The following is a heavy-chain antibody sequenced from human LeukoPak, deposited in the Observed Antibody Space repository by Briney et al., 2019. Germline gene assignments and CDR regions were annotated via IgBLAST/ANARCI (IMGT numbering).Heavy chain of an antibody. J-gene: IGHJ4*02. D-gene: IGHD4-17*01. Sequence: GESLKISCKGSGYSFTSYWIGWVRQMPGKGLEWMGIIYPGDSDTRYSPSFQGQVTISADKSISTAYLQWSGPKASDTAMYYCARLMTTVTPDSKLSSPFDYWGQGTLVTVSS. CDR2: IYPGDSDT. V-gene: IGHV5-51*01. CDR1: GYSFTSYW. CDR3: ARLMTTVTPDSKLSSPFDY.